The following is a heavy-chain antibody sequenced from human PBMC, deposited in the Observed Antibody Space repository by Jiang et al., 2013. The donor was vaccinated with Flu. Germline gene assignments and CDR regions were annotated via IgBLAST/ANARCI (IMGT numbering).Heavy chain of an antibody. J-gene: IGHJ3*02. Sequence: SSSSYIYYADSAKGRFTISRDNAKNSLYLQMNSLRAEDTAVYYCARVYLELTFGAFDIWGQGTMVTVSS. D-gene: IGHD1-7*01. CDR3: ARVYLELTFGAFDI. V-gene: IGHV3-21*01. CDR2: SSSSYI.